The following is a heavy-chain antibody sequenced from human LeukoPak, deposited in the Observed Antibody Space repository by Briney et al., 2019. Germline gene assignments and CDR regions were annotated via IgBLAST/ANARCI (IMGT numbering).Heavy chain of an antibody. J-gene: IGHJ6*03. D-gene: IGHD6-13*01. V-gene: IGHV3-48*01. CDR1: GFSFSNYA. Sequence: GGSLRLSCAASGFSFSNYAMNWVRQAPGKGLEWVSYIGGSSAAIYYADSVEGRFTISRDKAKNSLYLQMNSLRAEDTAVYYCARDPSRGYNYYSYMDVWGKGTTVTVSS. CDR2: IGGSSAAI. CDR3: ARDPSRGYNYYSYMDV.